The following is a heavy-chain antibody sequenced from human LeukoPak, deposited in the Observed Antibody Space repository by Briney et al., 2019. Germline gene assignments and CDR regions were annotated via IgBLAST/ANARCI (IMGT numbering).Heavy chain of an antibody. J-gene: IGHJ4*02. CDR3: AREIAAAGTAGI. D-gene: IGHD6-13*01. V-gene: IGHV1-69*05. CDR1: GGTFSSYA. Sequence: SVKVSCKASGGTFSSYAITWVRQAPGQGLEWMGGIIPIFGTANYAQKFQGRVTITTDESTSTAYMELSSLRSEDTAVYYCAREIAAAGTAGIWGQGTLVTVSS. CDR2: IIPIFGTA.